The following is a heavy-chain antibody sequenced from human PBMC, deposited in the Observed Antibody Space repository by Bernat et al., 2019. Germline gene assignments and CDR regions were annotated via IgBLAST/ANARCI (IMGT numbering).Heavy chain of an antibody. CDR1: GITFSNYW. CDR2: INQDGSEK. D-gene: IGHD3-22*01. V-gene: IGHV3-7*03. J-gene: IGHJ4*02. Sequence: EVQLVESGGGLVQPGGCLRLSCGVSGITFSNYWMSWVRQAPGKGLEWVANINQDGSEKKYADSVKGRFTISRDNAKNSLYVQMNSLRAEDTAVYYCAREGGSGYSLDYWGQGALVTVSS. CDR3: AREGGSGYSLDY.